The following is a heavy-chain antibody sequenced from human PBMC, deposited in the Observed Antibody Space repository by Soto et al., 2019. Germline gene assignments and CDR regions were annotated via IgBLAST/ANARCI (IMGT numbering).Heavy chain of an antibody. Sequence: EGHLVESGGGLVQPGGSLRLSCAASGFGFSSLWMSWVRQPPGKGLEWVATIKEDGSQKYYVESVKGRFGISRDNAKMSLYLQMNSLRAEDTAIYYCAVSRSCAVWGQGTLVTVSS. CDR3: AVSRSCAV. V-gene: IGHV3-7*01. CDR1: GFGFSSLW. J-gene: IGHJ1*01. CDR2: IKEDGSQK. D-gene: IGHD3-16*02.